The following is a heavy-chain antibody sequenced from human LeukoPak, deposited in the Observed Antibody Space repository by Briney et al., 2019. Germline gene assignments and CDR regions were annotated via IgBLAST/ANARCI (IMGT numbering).Heavy chain of an antibody. J-gene: IGHJ4*02. CDR3: TSFYSGSSH. V-gene: IGHV3-15*01. CDR2: IKRKTDGGAD. Sequence: GGSLRLSCAASGFTFSNAWMSWVRQAPGKALGWVGRIKRKTDGGADDYAAPVKGRFTISRDDSKNTLYLQMNSLKTEDTAVYYCTSFYSGSSHWGQGTLVTVSS. D-gene: IGHD6-6*01. CDR1: GFTFSNAW.